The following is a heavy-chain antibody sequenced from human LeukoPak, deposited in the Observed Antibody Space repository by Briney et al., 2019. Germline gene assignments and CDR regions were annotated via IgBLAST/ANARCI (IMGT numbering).Heavy chain of an antibody. D-gene: IGHD3-10*01. CDR3: ARAPPWFGDKHYGLGV. J-gene: IGHJ6*02. CDR2: ISSRDTTT. CDR1: GFTLSTHG. V-gene: IGHV3-23*01. Sequence: PGGSLSLSCAGEGFTLSTHGMSWVRQAPGKGLEWVSSISSRDTTTNYADSVKGRFTISRDGSKNTLYLHLNSLRAEDTAVYYCARAPPWFGDKHYGLGVWGQGTTVTVSS.